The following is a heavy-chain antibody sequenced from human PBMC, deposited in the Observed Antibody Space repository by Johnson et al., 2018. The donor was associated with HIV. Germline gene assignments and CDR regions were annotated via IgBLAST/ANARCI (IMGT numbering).Heavy chain of an antibody. CDR3: ARDFVAFGECTAFDI. D-gene: IGHD2-8*01. CDR1: GFTFSSYA. J-gene: IGHJ3*02. V-gene: IGHV3-9*01. Sequence: DVQLVESGGGVVQPGGSLRLSCAASGFTFSSYAMHWVRQAPGKGLEWVSGISWNSGSIGYADSVTGRFTISRDNAKNALYPQMNSLRAEDTALYYCARDFVAFGECTAFDIWGQGTMVAVSS. CDR2: ISWNSGSI.